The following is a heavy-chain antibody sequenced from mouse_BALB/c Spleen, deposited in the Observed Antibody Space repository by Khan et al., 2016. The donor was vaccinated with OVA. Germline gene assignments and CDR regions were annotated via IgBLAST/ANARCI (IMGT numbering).Heavy chain of an antibody. J-gene: IGHJ1*01. CDR3: ARSGAHYRYDGYFDV. V-gene: IGHV1-4*01. Sequence: VQLQESGAELARPGASVKMSCKASGYTFTSYTMHWVKQRPGQGLEWIGFINPSSGYTNYNQKFKDKATLTADKSSSTAYMQLSSLTSEDSAVYYCARSGAHYRYDGYFDVWGAGTTVTVSS. CDR2: INPSSGYT. CDR1: GYTFTSYT. D-gene: IGHD2-14*01.